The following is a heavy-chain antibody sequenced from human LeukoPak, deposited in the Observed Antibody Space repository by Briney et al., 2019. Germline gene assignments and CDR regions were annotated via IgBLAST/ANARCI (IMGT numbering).Heavy chain of an antibody. Sequence: PSETLSFTCTVSGGSISSYYWSWIRQPPGKGLEWIGYIYYSGSTNYNPSLKSRVTISVDTSKNQFSLKLSSVTAADTAVYYCARPASGSYSIGAFDIWGQGTMVTVSS. CDR1: GGSISSYY. V-gene: IGHV4-59*08. J-gene: IGHJ3*02. CDR2: IYYSGST. CDR3: ARPASGSYSIGAFDI. D-gene: IGHD1-26*01.